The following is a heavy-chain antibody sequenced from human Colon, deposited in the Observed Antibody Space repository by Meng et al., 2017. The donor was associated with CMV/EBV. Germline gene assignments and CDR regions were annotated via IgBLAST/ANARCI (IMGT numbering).Heavy chain of an antibody. J-gene: IGHJ5*02. CDR2: ISSGGGST. Sequence: GESLKISCAASGFTFSSYAMTWVRQAPGKGLEWVSGISSGGGSTFYADSVKGRFTISRDNSKNTLYLQMNSLRVEDTAVYYCAKGSWYKWFDPWGQGTLVTVSS. D-gene: IGHD6-13*01. CDR3: AKGSWYKWFDP. V-gene: IGHV3-23*01. CDR1: GFTFSSYA.